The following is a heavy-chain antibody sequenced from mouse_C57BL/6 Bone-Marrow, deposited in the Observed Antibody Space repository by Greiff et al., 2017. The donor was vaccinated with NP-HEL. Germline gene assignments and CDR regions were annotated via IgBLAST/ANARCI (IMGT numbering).Heavy chain of an antibody. CDR1: GYTFTSYW. V-gene: IGHV1-5*01. J-gene: IGHJ3*01. CDR3: TVRSYFYYCSSFWFAY. CDR2: IYPGNSDT. Sequence: EVQLQQSGTVLARPGASVKMSCKTSGYTFTSYWMHWVKQRPGQGLEWIGAIYPGNSDTSYNQKFKGKAKLTAVTSASTAYMELSSLTNEDSAVYYCTVRSYFYYCSSFWFAYWGQGTLVTVSA. D-gene: IGHD1-1*01.